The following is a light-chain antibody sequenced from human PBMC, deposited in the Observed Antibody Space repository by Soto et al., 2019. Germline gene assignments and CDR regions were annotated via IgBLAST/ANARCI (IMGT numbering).Light chain of an antibody. Sequence: DIQMTQSPSTLSASVGDRVTITCRASQSIGNWLAWYQQKPGKAPKLLIYDASSLESGVPSRFSGSGSGTEFTLTIISLQPDDFATYYCQQYHTYYTFGQGTNLEIK. V-gene: IGKV1-5*01. CDR1: QSIGNW. CDR3: QQYHTYYT. J-gene: IGKJ2*01. CDR2: DAS.